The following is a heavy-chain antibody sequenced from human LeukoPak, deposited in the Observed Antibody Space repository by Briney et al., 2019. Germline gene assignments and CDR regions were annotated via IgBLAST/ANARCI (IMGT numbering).Heavy chain of an antibody. CDR2: INPSGGST. V-gene: IGHV1-46*01. D-gene: IGHD3-22*01. Sequence: GASVKVSCKASGYTFTSYYMHWVRQAPGQGLEWMGIINPSGGSTSYAQKFQGRVTMTRDMSTSTVYMELSSLRSEDTAVYYCARGSYYYDSSGYYVAYYFDYWGQGTLVTVSS. CDR3: ARGSYYYDSSGYYVAYYFDY. J-gene: IGHJ4*02. CDR1: GYTFTSYY.